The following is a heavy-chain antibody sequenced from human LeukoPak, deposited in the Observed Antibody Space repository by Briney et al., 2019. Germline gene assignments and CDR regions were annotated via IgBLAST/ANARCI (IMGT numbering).Heavy chain of an antibody. J-gene: IGHJ4*02. CDR3: ARGMNRPDY. CDR1: GFTFSSYS. V-gene: IGHV3-21*01. Sequence: GGSLRLSCAASGFTFSSYSMNWVRQAPGKGLEWVSSISSSSSHIYYADSVKDRFTISRDSAKNSLYLQMNSLRAEDTAVYYCARGMNRPDYWGQGTLVTVSS. CDR2: ISSSSSHI.